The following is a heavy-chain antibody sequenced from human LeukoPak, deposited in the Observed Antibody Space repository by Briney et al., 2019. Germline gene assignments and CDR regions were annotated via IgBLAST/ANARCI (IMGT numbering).Heavy chain of an antibody. Sequence: PGGSLRLSCAASGFTVSSNCMNWVRQAPGKGLEWVSVIYSGGSTYYADSVKGRFTISRDNSKNTLCLQMNSLRAEDTAVYYCARYGLGAHAFDIWGQGTMVTVSS. CDR2: IYSGGST. D-gene: IGHD3/OR15-3a*01. CDR1: GFTVSSNC. V-gene: IGHV3-66*01. CDR3: ARYGLGAHAFDI. J-gene: IGHJ3*02.